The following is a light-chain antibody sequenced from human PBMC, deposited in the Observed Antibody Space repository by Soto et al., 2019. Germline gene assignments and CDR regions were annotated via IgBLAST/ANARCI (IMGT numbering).Light chain of an antibody. CDR1: QSVSST. CDR3: QQYNSWPRT. Sequence: EIMMKQPPVTLSVPQGESASVPGMASQSVSSTLAWFQQKPGQASRLLIYGASTRATGIPARFSGSGSGTDFTLTISSLQSEDFAVYYCQQYNSWPRTFGQGTKVDIK. CDR2: GAS. V-gene: IGKV3-15*01. J-gene: IGKJ1*01.